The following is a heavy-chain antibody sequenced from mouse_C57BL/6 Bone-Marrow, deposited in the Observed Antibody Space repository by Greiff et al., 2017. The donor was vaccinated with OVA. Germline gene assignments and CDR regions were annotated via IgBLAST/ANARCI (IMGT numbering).Heavy chain of an antibody. CDR2: INYDGSST. V-gene: IGHV5-16*01. CDR3: AVYYDYDDGFAY. D-gene: IGHD2-4*01. CDR1: GFTFSDYY. J-gene: IGHJ3*01. Sequence: EVHLVESEGGLVQPGSSMKLSCTASGFTFSDYYMAWVRQVPEKGLEWVANINYDGSSTYYLDSLKSRFIISRDNAKNILYLQMSSLKSEDTATYYCAVYYDYDDGFAYWGQGTLVTVSA.